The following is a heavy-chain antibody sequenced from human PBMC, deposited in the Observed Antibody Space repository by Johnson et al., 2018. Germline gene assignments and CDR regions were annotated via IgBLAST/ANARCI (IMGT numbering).Heavy chain of an antibody. J-gene: IGHJ6*02. CDR2: IWYDGSNK. D-gene: IGHD3-10*01. CDR3: ARDPATGRGERDV. V-gene: IGHV3-33*01. CDR1: GFTFSSYG. Sequence: QVQLVQSGGGVVQPGRSLRLSCAASGFTFSSYGMHWVRQAPGKGLEWVAVIWYDGSNKYYADSVKGRFTISRDNSKNTLYLQMNSLRAEDAAVYYCARDPATGRGERDVWGQGTTVTVAS.